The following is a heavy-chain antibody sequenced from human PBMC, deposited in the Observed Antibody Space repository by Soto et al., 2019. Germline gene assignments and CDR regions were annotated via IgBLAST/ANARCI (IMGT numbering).Heavy chain of an antibody. CDR1: GGSISSYY. V-gene: IGHV4-59*01. D-gene: IGHD6-13*01. J-gene: IGHJ4*02. Sequence: SETLSLTCTVSGGSISSYYWSWIRQPPGKGLEWIGYIYYSGSTNYNPSLKSRVTISVDTSKNQFSLKLSSVTAADTAVYYCARALYSSSSPYFDFWGQGALVTVSS. CDR3: ARALYSSSSPYFDF. CDR2: IYYSGST.